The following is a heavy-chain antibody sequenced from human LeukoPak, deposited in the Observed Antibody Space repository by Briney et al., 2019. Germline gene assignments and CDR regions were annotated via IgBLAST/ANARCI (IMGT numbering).Heavy chain of an antibody. D-gene: IGHD3-3*01. J-gene: IGHJ6*03. CDR3: ARGTSITIFGVVIRGYYYMDV. CDR2: MNPNSGNT. V-gene: IGHV1-8*01. CDR1: GYTFASYD. Sequence: GASVKVSCKASGYTFASYDINWVRQATGQGLEWMGWMNPNSGNTGYAQKFQGRVTITRNTSISTAYMELSSLRSEDTAVYYCARGTSITIFGVVIRGYYYMDVWGKGTTVTVSS.